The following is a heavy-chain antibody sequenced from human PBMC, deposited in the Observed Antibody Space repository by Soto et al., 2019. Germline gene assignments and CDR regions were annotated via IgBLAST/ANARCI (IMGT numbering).Heavy chain of an antibody. Sequence: EVQLLESGGGLVQTGGSLRLSCAASGFTFSTYAMSWVRQAPGKGLEWVSTISGSADATFYADSVKGRFAIFRDNSRTMFYLQMNSLRAEDTAVYYCAKGGAGYCSTTSCLFHFDYWGPGPLATVSS. J-gene: IGHJ4*02. V-gene: IGHV3-23*01. CDR1: GFTFSTYA. CDR3: AKGGAGYCSTTSCLFHFDY. CDR2: ISGSADAT. D-gene: IGHD2-2*01.